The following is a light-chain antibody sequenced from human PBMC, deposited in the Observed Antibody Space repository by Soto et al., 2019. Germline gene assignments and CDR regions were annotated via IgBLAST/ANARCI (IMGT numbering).Light chain of an antibody. CDR3: QQYRSYSWT. V-gene: IGKV1-5*03. J-gene: IGKJ1*01. CDR2: KAS. CDR1: QSITSW. Sequence: DIQMTQSPSTLSASVGDRVTITCRASQSITSWLAWYQQKPGKAPKLLIYKASSLESGVPWRFSGSGSETEFTLTISRLQPDDVAGYYCQQYRSYSWTFGQGTKVEIK.